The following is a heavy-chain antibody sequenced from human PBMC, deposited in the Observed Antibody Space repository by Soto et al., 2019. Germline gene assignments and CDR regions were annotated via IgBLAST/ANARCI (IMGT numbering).Heavy chain of an antibody. CDR2: IFYSGST. CDR3: ARRESYDILTGYYHFDY. J-gene: IGHJ4*02. D-gene: IGHD3-9*01. V-gene: IGHV4-39*01. CDR1: GGSISSSSHY. Sequence: PSETLSLTCTVSGGSISSSSHYWGWIRQPPGKGLEWIGSIFYSGSTYYNPSLMSRVTISVDTSKNQFSLKLSSVTAADTAVYYCARRESYDILTGYYHFDYWGQGILVTV.